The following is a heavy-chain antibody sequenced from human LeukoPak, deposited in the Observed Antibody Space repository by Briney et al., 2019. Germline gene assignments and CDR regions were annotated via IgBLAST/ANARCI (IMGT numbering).Heavy chain of an antibody. CDR3: AKGTSGSYYKASFDY. CDR1: EFAFSRHA. D-gene: IGHD3-10*01. V-gene: IGHV3-33*06. Sequence: GGSLRLSCVASEFAFSRHARHWVRQAPGKGLEWVAVIWRDGSEKHYADSVKGRFTISRDNSKSTLYLEMNSLRAEDTAVYYCAKGTSGSYYKASFDYWGQGTLVTVSS. J-gene: IGHJ4*02. CDR2: IWRDGSEK.